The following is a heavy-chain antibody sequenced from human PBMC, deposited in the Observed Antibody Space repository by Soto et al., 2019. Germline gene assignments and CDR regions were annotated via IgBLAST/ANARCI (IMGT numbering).Heavy chain of an antibody. J-gene: IGHJ6*02. D-gene: IGHD1-1*01. CDR2: IYYSGST. V-gene: IGHV4-59*08. Sequence: QVQLQESGPGLVKPSETLSLTCTVSGGSISSYYWSWIRQPPGKGLEWIGYIYYSGSTNYNPSLKSRXXIXVXXSKNQFSLKLSSVTAADTAVYYCARLGNSYYGMDVWGQGTTVTVSS. CDR3: ARLGNSYYGMDV. CDR1: GGSISSYY.